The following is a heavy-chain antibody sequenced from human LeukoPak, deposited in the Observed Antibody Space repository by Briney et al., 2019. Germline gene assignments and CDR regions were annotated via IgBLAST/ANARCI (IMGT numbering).Heavy chain of an antibody. D-gene: IGHD4-17*01. J-gene: IGHJ4*02. CDR2: VSKYTGNA. CDR1: NYTFSDYD. Sequence: ASVKVSCKASNYTFSDYDVTWVRQAPGQGLEWMGWVSKYTGNADYAPKFQGRGSMTTDTSTRTAYMELRGLRPDDTAVYFCAREDDRSFGAYDCWGQGSLVTVS. CDR3: AREDDRSFGAYDC. V-gene: IGHV1-18*01.